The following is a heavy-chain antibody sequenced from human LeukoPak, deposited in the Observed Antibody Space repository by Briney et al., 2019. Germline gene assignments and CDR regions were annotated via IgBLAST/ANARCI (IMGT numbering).Heavy chain of an antibody. Sequence: ASVKVSCKASGYTFTSYGISWVRQAPGQGLEWMEWISAYNGNTNYAQKLRGRVTMTTDTSTSTAYMELRSLRSDDTAVYYCARAIRRDDFWSGYSGYNWFDPWGQGTLVTVSS. CDR1: GYTFTSYG. CDR2: ISAYNGNT. V-gene: IGHV1-18*01. J-gene: IGHJ5*02. CDR3: ARAIRRDDFWSGYSGYNWFDP. D-gene: IGHD3-3*01.